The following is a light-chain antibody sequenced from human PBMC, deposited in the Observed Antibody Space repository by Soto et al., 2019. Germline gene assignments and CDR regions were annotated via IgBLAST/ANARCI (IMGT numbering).Light chain of an antibody. CDR3: QQYNNLPPIT. V-gene: IGKV3-15*01. CDR1: QSVSGN. Sequence: EIVMTQSPATLSVSPGERATLSCRASQSVSGNLAWYQQKPGQAPRLLIYGASTRATGIPARFSGSGSGTEFTLTISSLQSEYFSVYYCQQYNNLPPITFGQGTKLEIK. J-gene: IGKJ2*01. CDR2: GAS.